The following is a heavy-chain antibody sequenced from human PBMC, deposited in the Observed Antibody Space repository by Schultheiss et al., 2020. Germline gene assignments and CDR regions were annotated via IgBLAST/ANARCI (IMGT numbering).Heavy chain of an antibody. CDR3: AREYRYCSGGSCTEPTTGMDD. Sequence: ASVKVSCKASGYTFTSYGISWVRQAPGQGLEWMGWISAYNGNTNYAQNFQARVTMTTDTPTSTAYMELRSLRHDDSALYYCAREYRYCSGGSCTEPTTGMDDWGQATTVTVSS. CDR2: ISAYNGNT. J-gene: IGHJ6*02. D-gene: IGHD2-15*01. V-gene: IGHV1-18*01. CDR1: GYTFTSYG.